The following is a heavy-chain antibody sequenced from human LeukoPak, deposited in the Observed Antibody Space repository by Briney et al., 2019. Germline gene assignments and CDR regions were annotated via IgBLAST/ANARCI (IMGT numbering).Heavy chain of an antibody. CDR2: IIPIFGTA. D-gene: IGHD6-6*01. J-gene: IGHJ4*02. CDR3: ARSIAARALDY. V-gene: IGHV1-69*06. Sequence: ASVKASCKASGYSFTSHYMHWVRQAPGQGLEWMGGIIPIFGTANYAQKFQGRVTITADKSTSTAYMELSSLRSEDTAVYYCARSIAARALDYWGQGTLVTVSS. CDR1: GYSFTSHY.